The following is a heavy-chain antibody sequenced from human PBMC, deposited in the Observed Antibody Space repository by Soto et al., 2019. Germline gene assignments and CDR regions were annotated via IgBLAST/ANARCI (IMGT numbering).Heavy chain of an antibody. D-gene: IGHD3-22*01. J-gene: IGHJ4*02. Sequence: EVQLVESGGGLVQPGGSLRLSCAASGFTFSSYWMHWVRQAPGKGLVWVSRINSDGSNTSYADSVKGRFTISRDNAKNTLYLQMNSLRAEDTAVYYCAREPNSSGPPHFDYWGQGTLVTVSS. CDR2: INSDGSNT. CDR3: AREPNSSGPPHFDY. V-gene: IGHV3-74*01. CDR1: GFTFSSYW.